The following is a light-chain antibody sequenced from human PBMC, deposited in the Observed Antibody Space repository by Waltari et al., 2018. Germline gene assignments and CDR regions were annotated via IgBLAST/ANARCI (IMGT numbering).Light chain of an antibody. CDR2: DVS. V-gene: IGLV2-14*01. Sequence: QSALIQPDSVSGSPGQSITISCTGSNSDVGGYNFVSWYQQHPGKAPKLMIYDVSNRPSGVSNRFSGSKSGNTASLTISGLQPEDAADYYCNSYSTSSTFVFGTGTRVTVL. CDR1: NSDVGGYNF. J-gene: IGLJ1*01. CDR3: NSYSTSSTFV.